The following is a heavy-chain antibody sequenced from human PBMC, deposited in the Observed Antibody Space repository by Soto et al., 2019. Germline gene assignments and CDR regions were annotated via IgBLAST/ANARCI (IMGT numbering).Heavy chain of an antibody. CDR1: VVSISNSSYY. V-gene: IGHV4-39*01. CDR3: ARHGSN. J-gene: IGHJ4*02. CDR2: IYYSGIT. Sequence: PSETLSLTCTVSVVSISNSSYYWGWIRRPPGKGLEWIVTIYYSGITYYNQSLKSRVTNSVDTSKNQFSLKLTSVTAADTAVYYCARHGSNWGQGTLVTLAS.